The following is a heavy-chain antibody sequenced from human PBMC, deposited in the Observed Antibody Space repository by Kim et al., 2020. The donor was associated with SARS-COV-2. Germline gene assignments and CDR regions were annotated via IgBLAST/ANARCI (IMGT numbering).Heavy chain of an antibody. D-gene: IGHD6-19*01. J-gene: IGHJ5*02. CDR3: VRQKGAMAVHWFDP. CDR2: VYHSGAT. V-gene: IGHV4-39*01. CDR1: GGSINSSDYY. Sequence: SETLSLTCVVSGGSINSSDYYWGWIRQSPEKGLEWIGSVYHSGATYYSPTLKSRLSISVDASKKVCSLKLNSVTATDTAIYYCVRQKGAMAVHWFDPWG.